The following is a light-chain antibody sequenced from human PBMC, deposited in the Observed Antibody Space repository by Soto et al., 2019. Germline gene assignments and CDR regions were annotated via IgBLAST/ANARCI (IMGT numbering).Light chain of an antibody. J-gene: IGKJ5*01. CDR3: QQDYNS. Sequence: PGERVTLFCRASQSVSSSYLTWYQQKPGQAPRLLIYGASTRATGIPARFSGSGSGTDFTLTISSLQPEDFAVYYCQQDYNSFGQGTRLEI. CDR1: QSVSSSY. CDR2: GAS. V-gene: IGKV3D-7*01.